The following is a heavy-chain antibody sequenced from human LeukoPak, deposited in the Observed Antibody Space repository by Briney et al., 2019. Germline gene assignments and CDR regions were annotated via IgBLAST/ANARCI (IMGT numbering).Heavy chain of an antibody. Sequence: GGSLGPSCAGSGLTFTTFAMSWFARAPGRGWGWVPHISGSGGATYYADSVRGRFTLSRDNSENTVHMQMKSLTAEDTAIYYCAKMRRGWGLFDSWGQGTLVTVSS. CDR3: AKMRRGWGLFDS. D-gene: IGHD6-19*01. J-gene: IGHJ4*02. CDR1: GLTFTTFA. CDR2: ISGSGGAT. V-gene: IGHV3-23*01.